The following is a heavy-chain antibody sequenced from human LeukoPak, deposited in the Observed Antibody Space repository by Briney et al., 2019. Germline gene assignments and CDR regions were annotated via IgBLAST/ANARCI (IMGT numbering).Heavy chain of an antibody. D-gene: IGHD1-26*01. V-gene: IGHV3-74*01. Sequence: QPGGSLRLSCAASGFTFRNNWMHWVRQVPGKGLVWVSRINGDGSSTSYADSVKGRFTISRDDAKNTLYLQMNSLRAEDTGVYYCGGGGYLLDYWGQGTLVTVSS. J-gene: IGHJ4*02. CDR2: INGDGSST. CDR3: GGGGYLLDY. CDR1: GFTFRNNW.